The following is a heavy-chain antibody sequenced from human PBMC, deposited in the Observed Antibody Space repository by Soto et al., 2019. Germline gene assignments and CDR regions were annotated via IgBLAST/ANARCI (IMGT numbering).Heavy chain of an antibody. V-gene: IGHV4-61*01. Sequence: SETLSLTCTVSGGSVSSGSYYWSWIRQPPGKGLEWIGHMYYSGSTNYNPSLKSRVTISVDTSKNQFSLKLTSVSAADTAVYYCVRDRLRFAPPNYYYGMDVSGQGPTVTVYS. D-gene: IGHD3-3*01. CDR1: GGSVSSGSYY. CDR2: MYYSGST. CDR3: VRDRLRFAPPNYYYGMDV. J-gene: IGHJ6*02.